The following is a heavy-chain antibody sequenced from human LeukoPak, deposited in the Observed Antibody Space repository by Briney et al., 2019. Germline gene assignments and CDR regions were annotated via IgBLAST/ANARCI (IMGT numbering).Heavy chain of an antibody. D-gene: IGHD5-18*01. CDR3: ARETGYSYDPVGLYYYYYGMDV. V-gene: IGHV4-59*01. CDR1: SGSISTSY. Sequence: SETLSLTCTVSSGSISTSYWSWIRQPPGKGLEWTGYIYYSGSTNYNPSLKSRVTISVDTSKNQFSLKLSSVTAADTAVYYCARETGYSYDPVGLYYYYYGMDVWGQGTTVTVSS. J-gene: IGHJ6*02. CDR2: IYYSGST.